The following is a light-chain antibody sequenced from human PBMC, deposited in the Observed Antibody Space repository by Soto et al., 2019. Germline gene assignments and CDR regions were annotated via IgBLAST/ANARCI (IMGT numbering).Light chain of an antibody. Sequence: IQITQSPCSLSSSLGDIVTITFRASQSISNFLNWFQHKPGKDPKVIISAASTLQSGVPPRFSGSVSGTDFTLTISSLQPEDSASYYCQQYYNSVLTFGGGTKVDIK. CDR1: QSISNF. CDR3: QQYYNSVLT. J-gene: IGKJ4*01. V-gene: IGKV1-39*01. CDR2: AAS.